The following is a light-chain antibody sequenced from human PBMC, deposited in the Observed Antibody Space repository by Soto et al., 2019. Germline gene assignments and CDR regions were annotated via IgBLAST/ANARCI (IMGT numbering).Light chain of an antibody. V-gene: IGLV1-44*01. J-gene: IGLJ1*01. CDR1: SSNIGSNT. CDR3: AAWDDSLNGYV. CDR2: SNN. Sequence: QYVLTQPPSASGTPGQRFTISCSGSSSNIGSNTVNWYQQLPGTAPKLLIYSNNQRPSGVPDRFSGSKSGTSASLAISGLQSEDEADYYCAAWDDSLNGYVFGTGTKVTVL.